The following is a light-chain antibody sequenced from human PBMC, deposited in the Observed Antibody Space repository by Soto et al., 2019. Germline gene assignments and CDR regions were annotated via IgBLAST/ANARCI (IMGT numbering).Light chain of an antibody. CDR2: DAY. CDR3: QQYDNYKPLT. Sequence: DIQMTQSPSTLSASVGDRVTITCRASQSISSWLAWYQQKPGKAPKLLIFDAYSLESGTPSRFSGSRSGTRFTLTINGLQPDDFATYYCQQYDNYKPLTFGGGTKVDIK. CDR1: QSISSW. V-gene: IGKV1-5*01. J-gene: IGKJ4*01.